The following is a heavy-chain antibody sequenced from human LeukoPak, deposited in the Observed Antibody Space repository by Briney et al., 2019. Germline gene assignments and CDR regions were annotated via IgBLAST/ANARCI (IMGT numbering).Heavy chain of an antibody. CDR2: IIPIYGTA. D-gene: IGHD2-15*01. Sequence: GSSVKVSCKATGGSFNNYAISWLRQAPGQGLEWMGGIIPIYGTANYAQRFQARVTITADRSTSTAYMELSSLRFEDTATYYCARAFFSFDVNFHFDYWGQGTLVTVSS. CDR3: ARAFFSFDVNFHFDY. V-gene: IGHV1-69*06. CDR1: GGSFNNYA. J-gene: IGHJ4*02.